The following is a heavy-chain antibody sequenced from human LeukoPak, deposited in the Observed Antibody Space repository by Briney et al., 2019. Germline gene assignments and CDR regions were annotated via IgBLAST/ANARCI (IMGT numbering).Heavy chain of an antibody. D-gene: IGHD3-22*01. CDR2: TRDKARGYTT. CDR3: ARDGAEGDNSAFDM. J-gene: IGHJ3*02. Sequence: GGSLRLSCAASGVTLSGHHMDWVRQAPGKGLEWVGRTRDKARGYTTEYAASVKGRFTISRDDSKTLVYLQMNSLRTEDTAVYFCARDGAEGDNSAFDMWGQGTVVTVSS. CDR1: GVTLSGHH. V-gene: IGHV3-72*01.